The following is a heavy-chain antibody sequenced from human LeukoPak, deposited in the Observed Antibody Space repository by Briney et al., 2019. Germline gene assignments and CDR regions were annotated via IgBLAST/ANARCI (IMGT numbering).Heavy chain of an antibody. D-gene: IGHD2-2*01. CDR2: IISIFGTA. Sequence: GSSVKVSCKASGGTFSSYAISWVRQAPGQGLEWMGGIISIFGTANYAQKFQGRVTITADESTSTAYMELSSLRSEDTAVYYCARGPTQQYQLLVWFDPWGQGTLVTVSS. CDR3: ARGPTQQYQLLVWFDP. V-gene: IGHV1-69*01. CDR1: GGTFSSYA. J-gene: IGHJ5*02.